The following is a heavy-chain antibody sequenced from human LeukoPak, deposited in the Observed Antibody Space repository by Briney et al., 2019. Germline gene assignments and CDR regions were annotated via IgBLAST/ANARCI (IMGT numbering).Heavy chain of an antibody. V-gene: IGHV4-34*01. D-gene: IGHD6-13*01. CDR1: GGSFSGYY. Sequence: SETLSLTCAVYGGSFSGYYWSWIRQPPGKGLEWIGEINHSGSTNYNPSLKSRVTISEDTSKNQFSLKLSSVTAADTAVYYCARPSAAGPYYFDCWGQGILVTVSS. J-gene: IGHJ4*02. CDR3: ARPSAAGPYYFDC. CDR2: INHSGST.